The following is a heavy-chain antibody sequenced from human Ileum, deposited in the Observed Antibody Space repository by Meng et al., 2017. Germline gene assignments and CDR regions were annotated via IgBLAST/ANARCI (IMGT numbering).Heavy chain of an antibody. J-gene: IGHJ6*02. CDR1: GFTFSSYA. CDR3: ASVSERFSSKYYSGMDV. V-gene: IGHV3-23*01. CDR2: ISGSGSTP. D-gene: IGHD6-6*01. Sequence: GESLKISCAASGFTFSSYAMSWVRQAPGKGLEWVAGISGSGSTPYYPDSVKGRFPISRDHSKNTLYLQLPRLRAEDTALYCCASVSERFSSKYYSGMDVWGQGTTVTVSS.